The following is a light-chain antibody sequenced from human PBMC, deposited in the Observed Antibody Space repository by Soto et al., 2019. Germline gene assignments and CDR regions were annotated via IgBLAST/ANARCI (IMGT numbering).Light chain of an antibody. CDR1: SSNIGIYDF. CDR3: CSYGGYYNYV. V-gene: IGLV2-11*01. Sequence: QSVLTQPRSVSGSPGQSVTVSCTGSSSNIGIYDFVSWFQQHPGEVPKLIIYDVTKRASGVPDRFSGHKSGNTAFLTISGLQSDYEADYFCCSYGGYYNYVFGTGTKVTVL. J-gene: IGLJ1*01. CDR2: DVT.